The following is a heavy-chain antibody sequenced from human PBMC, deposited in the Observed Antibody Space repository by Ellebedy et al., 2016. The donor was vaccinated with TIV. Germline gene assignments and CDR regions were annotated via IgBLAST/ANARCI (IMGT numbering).Heavy chain of an antibody. CDR2: ISSSSSTI. D-gene: IGHD6-19*01. Sequence: GGSLRLSCAASGFTFSSYSMNWVRQAPGKGLEWVSYISSSSSTIYYADSVKGRFTISRDNAKNSLYLQMNSLRDEDTAVYYCARDGIAVAGSRYFDYWGQGTLVTVSS. CDR3: ARDGIAVAGSRYFDY. CDR1: GFTFSSYS. V-gene: IGHV3-48*02. J-gene: IGHJ4*02.